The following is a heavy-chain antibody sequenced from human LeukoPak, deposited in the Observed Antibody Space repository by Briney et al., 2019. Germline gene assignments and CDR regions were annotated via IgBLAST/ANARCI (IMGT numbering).Heavy chain of an antibody. V-gene: IGHV4-59*11. CDR3: ARGGNIAARRAVLDY. D-gene: IGHD6-6*01. Sequence: SETLSLTCTVSGGSISSHYWSWIRQPPGKGLEWIGYIYYSGSTNYSPSLKSRVTISVDTSKNQFSLKLSSVTAADTAVYYCARGGNIAARRAVLDYWGQGTLVTVSS. CDR2: IYYSGST. J-gene: IGHJ4*02. CDR1: GGSISSHY.